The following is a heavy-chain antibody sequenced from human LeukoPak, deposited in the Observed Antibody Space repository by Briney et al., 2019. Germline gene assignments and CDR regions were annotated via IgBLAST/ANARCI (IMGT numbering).Heavy chain of an antibody. CDR2: IFYSGST. J-gene: IGHJ4*02. CDR3: ASHSSMTTVVFDY. Sequence: PSETLSLTCTVSGGSISSSNYYWGWIRQPPGKGLEWIGSIFYSGSTYYNPSLKSRVTISVDTSRRQFSLNLSSVTAAYTAVYYCASHSSMTTVVFDYWGQGTLVTVSS. V-gene: IGHV4-39*01. D-gene: IGHD4-23*01. CDR1: GGSISSSNYY.